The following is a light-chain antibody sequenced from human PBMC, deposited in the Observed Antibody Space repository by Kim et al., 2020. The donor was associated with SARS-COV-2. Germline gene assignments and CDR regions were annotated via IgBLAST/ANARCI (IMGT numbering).Light chain of an antibody. CDR3: QAWDSSTVV. J-gene: IGLJ2*01. CDR1: KLGDTY. Sequence: SYELTQPPSVSVPPGQTASITCSGDKLGDTYASWYQQKPGQSPVLVIYQDTKRPSGIPERFSGSNSGTTATLTISGTQAMDGADYYCQAWDSSTVVFGGG. V-gene: IGLV3-1*01. CDR2: QDT.